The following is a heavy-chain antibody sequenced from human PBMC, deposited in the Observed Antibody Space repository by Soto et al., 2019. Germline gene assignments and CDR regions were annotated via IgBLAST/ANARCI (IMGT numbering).Heavy chain of an antibody. V-gene: IGHV3-15*01. CDR3: ATRPTFSNVGTEKYLQH. CDR1: GFTFSNAW. J-gene: IGHJ1*01. CDR2: IKGKTAGGTT. Sequence: EVQLVESGGGLVKPGGSLRLSCAASGFTFSNAWLTWVRQAPGKGLDWVGRIKGKTAGGTTDYAAAVEGRFTISRDDSKNKLYLQMDSLKAEDTAVYYCATRPTFSNVGTEKYLQHWGQGTLVTVSS. D-gene: IGHD7-27*01.